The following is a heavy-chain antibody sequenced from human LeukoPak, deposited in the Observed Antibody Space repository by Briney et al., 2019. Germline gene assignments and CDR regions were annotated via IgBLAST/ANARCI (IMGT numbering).Heavy chain of an antibody. CDR2: TNRRGDIT. CDR1: GYTFGDYG. Sequence: GGSLSLSCAASGYTFGDYGMSWVRQVPGRGLEWVSGTNRRGDITGYADFVKGRFTISRDNAKNSLYLQMNSLRVEDTALYRCARKGLGGELGGFDSWGQGTLVTVSS. CDR3: ARKGLGGELGGFDS. D-gene: IGHD1-7*01. V-gene: IGHV3-20*01. J-gene: IGHJ4*02.